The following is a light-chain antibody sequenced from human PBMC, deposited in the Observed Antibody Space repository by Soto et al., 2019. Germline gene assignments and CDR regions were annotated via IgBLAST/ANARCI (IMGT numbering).Light chain of an antibody. CDR3: HQYNYWPT. Sequence: IHLTQSPSTLPASVGDRVTITCRASQSISNWLAWYHQKPGTAPKLLIYHASTLESGVPSRFSGSGSGTEFTLTISSLQSEDFAVYYCHQYNYWPTFGQGTKVDIK. CDR2: HAS. V-gene: IGKV1-5*01. CDR1: QSISNW. J-gene: IGKJ1*01.